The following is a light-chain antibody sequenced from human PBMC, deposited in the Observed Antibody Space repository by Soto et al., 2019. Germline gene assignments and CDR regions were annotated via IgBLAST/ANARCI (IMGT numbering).Light chain of an antibody. CDR2: GAS. CDR3: QHYGASPKYT. Sequence: EIVLTQSPGTLSLSPGQRATLSCRASQSVSSSSLAWYQQRPGQAPRLLIYGASRRATGIPDRFSGSGSGTDFTLTISRLEPEDFAVYYCQHYGASPKYTVGQGTKVDIK. CDR1: QSVSSSS. J-gene: IGKJ2*01. V-gene: IGKV3-20*01.